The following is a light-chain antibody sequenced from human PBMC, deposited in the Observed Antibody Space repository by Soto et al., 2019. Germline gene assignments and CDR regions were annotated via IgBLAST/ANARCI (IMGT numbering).Light chain of an antibody. CDR3: LQDVNYSWT. Sequence: AIQMTQSPSSLSASVGDRVTISCRASQAIRNELSWYQQKPGKAPKLLLYGASSLHDGVPARFSGSGFGTDFTLTISSLQPEDFATYYCLQDVNYSWTFGQGTKVEVK. J-gene: IGKJ1*01. CDR2: GAS. CDR1: QAIRNE. V-gene: IGKV1-6*01.